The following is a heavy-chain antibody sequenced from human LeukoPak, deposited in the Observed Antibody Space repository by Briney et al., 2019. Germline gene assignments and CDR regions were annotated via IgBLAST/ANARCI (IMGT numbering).Heavy chain of an antibody. V-gene: IGHV4-34*01. D-gene: IGHD3-10*01. CDR1: GGSFSGYY. J-gene: IGHJ3*02. CDR2: INHSGST. CDR3: ARQTLGRVTMVRGVNRDAFDI. Sequence: PSETLSLTCDVYGGSFSGYYWSWIRQPPGKGLEWIGEINHSGSTNYRPSLKSRVTISVDTSKNQFSLKLSSVTAADTAVYYCARQTLGRVTMVRGVNRDAFDIWGQGTMVTVSS.